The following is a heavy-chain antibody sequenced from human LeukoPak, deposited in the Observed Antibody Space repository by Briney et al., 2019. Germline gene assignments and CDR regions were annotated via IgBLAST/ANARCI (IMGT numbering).Heavy chain of an antibody. J-gene: IGHJ4*02. V-gene: IGHV3-30*18. CDR1: GFTFSTYG. CDR2: MSYDGSNK. Sequence: PGGSLRLSCAASGFTFSTYGMHWVRQAPGKGLEWVAFMSYDGSNKHYADSVKGRFTISRDNSKNTLYLQMNSLRAEDTAVYYCAKTVSGSYSYQGGDYWGQGTLVTVSS. CDR3: AKTVSGSYSYQGGDY. D-gene: IGHD3-10*01.